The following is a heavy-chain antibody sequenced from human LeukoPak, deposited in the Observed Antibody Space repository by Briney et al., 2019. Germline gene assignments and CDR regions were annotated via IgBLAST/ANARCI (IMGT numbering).Heavy chain of an antibody. J-gene: IGHJ4*02. V-gene: IGHV3-48*03. Sequence: GGSLRLSCAASGFNFSPYPMNWVRQAPGKGLEWVSHISSDGNTEYYLGSVRGRFTMSRDNAKSLLFLHMNSLRAEDTAVYYCARDTLNGPFVISLDFWGQGALVTVSS. CDR2: ISSDGNTE. D-gene: IGHD3-9*01. CDR1: GFNFSPYP. CDR3: ARDTLNGPFVISLDF.